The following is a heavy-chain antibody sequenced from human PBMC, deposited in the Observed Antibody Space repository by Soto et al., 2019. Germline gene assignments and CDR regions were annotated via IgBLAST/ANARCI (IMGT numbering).Heavy chain of an antibody. V-gene: IGHV3-23*04. CDR1: GFTFSSYA. CDR3: AKRSSSSTFDY. D-gene: IGHD6-6*01. Sequence: EVQLVESGGGLVQPGESLRLSFEASGFTFSSYAMSWGRQAPGKGLEWVAVISGSDDSTYYADSVKGRFTISRDNSKNTLYLQMNSLRAEDTAVYYCAKRSSSSTFDYWGQGTLVTVSS. J-gene: IGHJ4*02. CDR2: ISGSDDST.